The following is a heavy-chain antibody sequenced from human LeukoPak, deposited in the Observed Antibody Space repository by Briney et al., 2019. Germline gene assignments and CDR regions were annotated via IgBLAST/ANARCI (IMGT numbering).Heavy chain of an antibody. Sequence: GGSLRLSCAASGFTFSSYTMSWVRQAPGKGLEWVSVIYSGGTTYYADSVKGRFTISRDNSKNTLYLQMNSLRVEDTAVYYCARDRGDGYNPPYYYYGMDVWGQGTTVSVSS. CDR3: ARDRGDGYNPPYYYYGMDV. CDR1: GFTFSSYT. CDR2: IYSGGTT. J-gene: IGHJ6*02. V-gene: IGHV3-66*01. D-gene: IGHD5-24*01.